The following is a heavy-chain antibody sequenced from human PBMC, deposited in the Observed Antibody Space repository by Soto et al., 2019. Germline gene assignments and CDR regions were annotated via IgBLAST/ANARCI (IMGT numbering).Heavy chain of an antibody. D-gene: IGHD4-17*01. J-gene: IGHJ4*02. Sequence: SETLSLTCTVSGGSISSYYWSWIRQPPGKGLEWIGYIYYSGSTNYNPSLKSRVTISVDTSKNQCSLKLSSVTAADTAVYYCARHPGPYGDYYYFDYWGQGTLVTVSS. CDR2: IYYSGST. CDR3: ARHPGPYGDYYYFDY. CDR1: GGSISSYY. V-gene: IGHV4-59*08.